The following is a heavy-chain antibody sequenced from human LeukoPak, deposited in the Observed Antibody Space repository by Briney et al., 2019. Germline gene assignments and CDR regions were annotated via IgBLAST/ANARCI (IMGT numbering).Heavy chain of an antibody. J-gene: IGHJ4*02. V-gene: IGHV5-51*01. CDR3: ARPRGARRSTAICYYFDY. CDR2: IYPGDSET. Sequence: GESLKISCKGSGYTFTNYWIGWVRHMPGKGLQWMGIIYPGDSETIYSPSFEGQVTISADKSINTAYLQWSSLKASDTAMYYCARPRGARRSTAICYYFDYWGQGTLVSVSS. D-gene: IGHD2-2*02. CDR1: GYTFTNYW.